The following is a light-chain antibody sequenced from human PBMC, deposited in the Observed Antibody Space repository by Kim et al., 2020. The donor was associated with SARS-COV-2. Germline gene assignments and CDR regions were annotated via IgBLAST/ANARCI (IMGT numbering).Light chain of an antibody. CDR2: GAS. V-gene: IGKV3-15*01. CDR3: HQYYNWPRT. CDR1: QSVSSN. J-gene: IGKJ2*01. Sequence: ETVMTQSPGILSVSPGERVTLSCRASQSVSSNLAWYQQKPGQAPRLVIYGASTRATGIPARFSGSGSGTEFALTISNLQSEDFAVYYCHQYYNWPRTFGQGTKLEI.